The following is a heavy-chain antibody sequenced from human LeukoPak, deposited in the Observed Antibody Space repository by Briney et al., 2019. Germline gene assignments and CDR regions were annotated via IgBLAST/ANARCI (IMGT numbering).Heavy chain of an antibody. J-gene: IGHJ4*02. Sequence: SETLSLTCTVSGGSISSYYWSWIRQPPGKGLEWIGRIYTSGSTNYNPSLKSRVTMSVDTSKNQFSLKLSSVTAADTAVYYCARDHPIAAAVHFDCWGQGGQVTVSS. V-gene: IGHV4-4*07. CDR1: GGSISSYY. CDR3: ARDHPIAAAVHFDC. D-gene: IGHD6-13*01. CDR2: IYTSGST.